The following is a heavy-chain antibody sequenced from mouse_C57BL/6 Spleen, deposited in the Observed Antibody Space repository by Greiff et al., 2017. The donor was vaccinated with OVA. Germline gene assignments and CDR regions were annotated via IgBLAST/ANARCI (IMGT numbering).Heavy chain of an antibody. V-gene: IGHV1-72*01. D-gene: IGHD2-3*01. J-gene: IGHJ4*01. CDR3: ASWGVTHYYAMDD. CDR1: GYTFTSYW. Sequence: QVQLQQPGAELVKPGASVTLSCKASGYTFTSYWMHWVKQRPGRGLEWIGRIDPNSGGTKYNEKFKSKATLTVDKPSSTAYMQLSSLTSEDSAVYYCASWGVTHYYAMDDWGQGTSVTVSS. CDR2: IDPNSGGT.